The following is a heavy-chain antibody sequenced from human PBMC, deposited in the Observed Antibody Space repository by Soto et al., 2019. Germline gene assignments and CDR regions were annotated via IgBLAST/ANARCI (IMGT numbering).Heavy chain of an antibody. CDR2: IYYTVST. CDR1: GGSISSYY. D-gene: IGHD3-10*01. V-gene: IGHV4-59*01. CDR3: ARHYGSGSFDYYYYYMDV. Sequence: SETLSLTCTVSGGSISSYYWSWIRQPPGKGLEWIGYIYYTVSTNYNPSLNSRVTISVDTSKNPFSLKLSSVTAADTAVYYCARHYGSGSFDYYYYYMDVWGKGTTVTVSS. J-gene: IGHJ6*03.